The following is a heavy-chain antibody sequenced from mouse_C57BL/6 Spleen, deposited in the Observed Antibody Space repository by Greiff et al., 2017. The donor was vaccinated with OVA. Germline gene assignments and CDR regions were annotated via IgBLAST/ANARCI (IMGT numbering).Heavy chain of an antibody. J-gene: IGHJ3*01. V-gene: IGHV1-52*01. CDR1: GYTFTSYW. Sequence: QVQLQQSGAELVRPGSSVKLSCKASGYTFTSYWMHWVKQRPIQGLEWIGNIDPSDSETHYNQKFKDKATLTVDKSSSTAYMQLSSLTSEDSAVYYGARSGDLIYVVYYLFADWGKGTLVTVSA. CDR3: ARSGDLIYVVYYLFAD. CDR2: IDPSDSET. D-gene: IGHD2-3*01.